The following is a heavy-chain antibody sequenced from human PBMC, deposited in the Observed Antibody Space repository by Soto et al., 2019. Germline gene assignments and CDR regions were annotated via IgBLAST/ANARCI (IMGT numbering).Heavy chain of an antibody. J-gene: IGHJ4*02. Sequence: GGSLRLSCEASGFTFRSYSMNWVRQAPGKGLEWLSYISGGSYSIYYADSVKGRFTISRDNAKNSLYLQMHSLTDEDTAMYFCARDKTNYGSLDYWGQGTLVTVSS. CDR2: ISGGSYSI. D-gene: IGHD3-10*01. CDR1: GFTFRSYS. CDR3: ARDKTNYGSLDY. V-gene: IGHV3-48*02.